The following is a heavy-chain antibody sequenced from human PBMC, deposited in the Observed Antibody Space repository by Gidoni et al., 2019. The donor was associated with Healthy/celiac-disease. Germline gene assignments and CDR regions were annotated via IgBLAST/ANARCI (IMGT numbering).Heavy chain of an antibody. CDR3: AREGSGWYYFDY. J-gene: IGHJ4*02. Sequence: QVQLVQSGAEVKKPGSSVKVSCKASGGTFSRYAISWVRQAPGQGLEWMGGIITIFGTANYAQKFQGRVTITADESTSTAYMELSSLRSEDTAVYYCAREGSGWYYFDYWGQGTLVTVSS. D-gene: IGHD6-19*01. V-gene: IGHV1-69*01. CDR1: GGTFSRYA. CDR2: IITIFGTA.